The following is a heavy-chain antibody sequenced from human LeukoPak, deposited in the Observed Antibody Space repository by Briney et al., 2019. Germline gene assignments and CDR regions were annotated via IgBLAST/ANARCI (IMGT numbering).Heavy chain of an antibody. J-gene: IGHJ4*02. CDR2: ISLAGQT. CDR1: GGSISGTNW. D-gene: IGHD1-26*01. Sequence: SGTLSLTCGVSGGSISGTNWWSWVRQPPGQGLEWIGEISLAGQTNYNPSLNGRVTMSLDKSSNQLSLHLTSVTAADTATYFCSRESGPFCPFGYWGQGTLVIVSS. CDR3: SRESGPFCPFGY. V-gene: IGHV4-4*02.